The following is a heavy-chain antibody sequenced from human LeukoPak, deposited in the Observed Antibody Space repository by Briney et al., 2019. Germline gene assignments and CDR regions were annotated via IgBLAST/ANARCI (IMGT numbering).Heavy chain of an antibody. D-gene: IGHD6-13*01. CDR3: AKYVSRGKSPYSSSPDFDY. Sequence: PGGSLRLSCAASGFTFSSYAMSWVRQAPGKGLEWVSAISGSGGSTYYADSVKGRFTISRDNSKNTLYLQMNSLRADDTAVYYCAKYVSRGKSPYSSSPDFDYWGQGTLVTVSS. CDR1: GFTFSSYA. J-gene: IGHJ4*02. V-gene: IGHV3-23*01. CDR2: ISGSGGST.